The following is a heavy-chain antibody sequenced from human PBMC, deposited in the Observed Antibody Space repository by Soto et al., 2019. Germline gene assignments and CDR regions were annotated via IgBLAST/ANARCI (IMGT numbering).Heavy chain of an antibody. CDR1: GGTFSSYA. Sequence: GASVKVSCKASGGTFSSYAISWVRQAPGQGLEWMGGIIPIFGTANYAQKFQGRVTITADESTSTAYMELSSLRSEDTAVYYRARVDTAMVRGYYYCMDVWGQGTTVTVS. D-gene: IGHD5-18*01. V-gene: IGHV1-69*13. CDR3: ARVDTAMVRGYYYCMDV. CDR2: IIPIFGTA. J-gene: IGHJ6*02.